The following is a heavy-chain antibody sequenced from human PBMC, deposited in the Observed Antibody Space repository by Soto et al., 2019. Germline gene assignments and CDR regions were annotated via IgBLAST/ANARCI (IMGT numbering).Heavy chain of an antibody. CDR1: GYIFTSYW. J-gene: IGHJ5*02. D-gene: IGHD6-6*01. V-gene: IGHV5-51*01. Sequence: PGDSLKISCKGSGYIFTSYWIGWVRQMPGRGLEWMAIISPVNSDTKYSPSFRGQVIISADKSISTAYLQWSSLRASDTAMYYCARHGSIASHNNWFDLWGQGTLVPVSS. CDR2: ISPVNSDT. CDR3: ARHGSIASHNNWFDL.